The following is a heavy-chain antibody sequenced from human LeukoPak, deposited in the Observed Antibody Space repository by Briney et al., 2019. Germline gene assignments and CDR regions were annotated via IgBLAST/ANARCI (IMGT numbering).Heavy chain of an antibody. D-gene: IGHD1-26*01. Sequence: PPGESLRLSCAASGFTFSNYEMDWVRQAPGKGLEWVSYISIDGKTIHYADSVKGRFTISRDNAKNSVYLQMNSLRVEDTAVYYCASLSELLGSWGQGTLVTISS. CDR3: ASLSELLGS. CDR2: ISIDGKTI. J-gene: IGHJ4*02. V-gene: IGHV3-48*03. CDR1: GFTFSNYE.